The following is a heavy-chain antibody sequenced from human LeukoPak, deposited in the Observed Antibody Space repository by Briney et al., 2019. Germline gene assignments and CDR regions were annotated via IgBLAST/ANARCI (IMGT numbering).Heavy chain of an antibody. CDR3: AGWNAHYHFFDY. CDR1: NGSLSEYY. CDR2: INHSGST. J-gene: IGHJ4*02. Sequence: SETLSLTCAVYNGSLSEYYGSWIRQPPGKGLEWIGEINHSGSTTYNPSLQSRVTMSVDTSKNQFSLEVSSVTAADTAVYYCAGWNAHYHFFDYWVPGIPLTVSS. V-gene: IGHV4-34*01. D-gene: IGHD4/OR15-4a*01.